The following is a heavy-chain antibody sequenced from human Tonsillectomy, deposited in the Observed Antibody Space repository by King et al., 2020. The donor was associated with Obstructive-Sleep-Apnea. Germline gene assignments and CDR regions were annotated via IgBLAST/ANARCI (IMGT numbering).Heavy chain of an antibody. Sequence: QLVQSGGGLVKPGGALRLSCAASGFTFSDYYMTWILQAPGKGLEWVSYITGSGDTINYADSVKGRFTISRDNAKNSLYLQMNSLRAEDTAVYYCARGNYGEDYWGQGTLVTVSS. J-gene: IGHJ4*02. CDR2: ITGSGDTI. CDR1: GFTFSDYY. CDR3: ARGNYGEDY. D-gene: IGHD4-17*01. V-gene: IGHV3-11*01.